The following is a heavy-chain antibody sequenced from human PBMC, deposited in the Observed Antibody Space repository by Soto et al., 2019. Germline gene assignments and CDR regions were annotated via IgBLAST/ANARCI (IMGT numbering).Heavy chain of an antibody. D-gene: IGHD1-26*01. CDR3: ATDSESYNNWSEP. CDR2: IYYSGST. J-gene: IGHJ5*02. CDR1: GGSISSSSYY. Sequence: SETRSLTCTVSGGSISSSSYYWGWIRQPPGKGLEWIGSIYYSGSTYYNPSLKSRVTISVDTSKNQFSLKLSSVTAADTAVYYCATDSESYNNWSEPWGKETLVNVSS. V-gene: IGHV4-39*02.